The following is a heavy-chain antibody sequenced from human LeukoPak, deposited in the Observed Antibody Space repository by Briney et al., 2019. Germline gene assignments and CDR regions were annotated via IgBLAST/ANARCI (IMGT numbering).Heavy chain of an antibody. CDR1: GFTFSTYW. CDR2: ISSSGDTM. CDR3: ARDYYYGSRNWFDP. Sequence: SGGSLRLSCAASGFTFSTYWMTWVRQAPGKGLEWVSYISSSGDTMYYVDSVKGRFTISRDNAKNSLYLQMNNLRAEDTAVYYCARDYYYGSRNWFDPWGQGTLVTVSS. V-gene: IGHV3-48*04. J-gene: IGHJ5*02. D-gene: IGHD3-10*01.